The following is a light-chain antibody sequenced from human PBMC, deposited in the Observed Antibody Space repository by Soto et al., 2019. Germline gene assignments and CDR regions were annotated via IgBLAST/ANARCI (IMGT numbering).Light chain of an antibody. CDR1: QDINVY. V-gene: IGKV1-39*01. Sequence: DIHMTQSPSSVSASIGDTVTITCRASQDINVYLNWYQQKPGEVPKLLIYSASTLHSGVPSRFTASGSETDFPLTIRSLQPEDFATYYRQHGYVAPYSFGQGTKVDI. CDR3: QHGYVAPYS. J-gene: IGKJ2*03. CDR2: SAS.